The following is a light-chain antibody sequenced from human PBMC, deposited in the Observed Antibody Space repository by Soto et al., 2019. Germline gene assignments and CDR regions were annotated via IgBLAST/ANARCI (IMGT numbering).Light chain of an antibody. CDR2: GAS. CDR1: QSVSSN. CDR3: HQYGSSPLT. Sequence: EIVMTQSPAALSVSPEERATLSCRASQSVSSNLAWYQQKPGQAPRLLIYGASSRATGIPDRFSGSGSGTDFTLTISRLEPEDFAVYYCHQYGSSPLTFGGGTKVDIK. V-gene: IGKV3-20*01. J-gene: IGKJ4*01.